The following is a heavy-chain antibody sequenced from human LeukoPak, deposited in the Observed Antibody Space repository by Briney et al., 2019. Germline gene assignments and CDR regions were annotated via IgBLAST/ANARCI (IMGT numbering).Heavy chain of an antibody. Sequence: GRSLRLSCAASGLTFSSYAMHWVRQAPGKGLEWVAVISYDGSNKYYADSVKGRFTISRDNSKNTLYLQMNSLRAEDTAVYYCARGLTYYYDSSGYYGYYYGMDVWGQGTTVTVSS. CDR2: ISYDGSNK. CDR1: GLTFSSYA. J-gene: IGHJ6*02. D-gene: IGHD3-22*01. CDR3: ARGLTYYYDSSGYYGYYYGMDV. V-gene: IGHV3-30-3*01.